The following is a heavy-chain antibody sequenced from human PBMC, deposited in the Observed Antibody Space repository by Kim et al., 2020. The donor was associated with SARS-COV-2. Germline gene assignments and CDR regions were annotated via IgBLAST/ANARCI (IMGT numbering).Heavy chain of an antibody. D-gene: IGHD3-10*01. Sequence: YADSVKGRFTISRDNAKNTLYLQMNSLRAEDTAVYYCARAPYGSGSKFDYWGQGTLVTVSS. CDR3: ARAPYGSGSKFDY. V-gene: IGHV3-74*01. J-gene: IGHJ4*02.